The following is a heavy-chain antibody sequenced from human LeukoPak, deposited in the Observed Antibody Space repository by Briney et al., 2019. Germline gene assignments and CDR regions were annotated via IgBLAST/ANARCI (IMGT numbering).Heavy chain of an antibody. D-gene: IGHD3-10*01. CDR1: GGTFSSYA. V-gene: IGHV1-69*01. J-gene: IGHJ3*02. CDR3: ASIYPGDAFDI. CDR2: IIPIFGTA. Sequence: SVKVSCKASGGTFSSYAISWVRQAPGQGLEWMGGIIPIFGTADYAQKFQGRVTITADESTSTAYMELSSLRSEDTAVYYCASIYPGDAFDIWGQGTMVTVSS.